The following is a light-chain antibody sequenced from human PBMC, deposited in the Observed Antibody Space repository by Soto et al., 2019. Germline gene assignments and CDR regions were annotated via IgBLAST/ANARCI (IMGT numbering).Light chain of an antibody. V-gene: IGKV1-33*01. CDR1: QDISNS. CDR3: QQYDNLPLT. Sequence: DIQMTQSPSSLSASIGDRVTITCQASQDISNSLSWSQQKPGKAPKLLIYDASNLETGVSSRFSGSGSGTHFTFTISSLQPEDIATYYCQQYDNLPLTFGGGTKVEI. J-gene: IGKJ4*01. CDR2: DAS.